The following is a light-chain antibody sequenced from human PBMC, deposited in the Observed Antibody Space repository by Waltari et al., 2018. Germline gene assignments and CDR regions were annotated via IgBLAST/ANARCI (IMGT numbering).Light chain of an antibody. CDR3: QVWDTSSGHVV. CDR1: NIDHKS. J-gene: IGLJ2*01. CDR2: DDS. V-gene: IGLV3-21*02. Sequence: SYVVTQPPSMSVAPGQTAKITCGGDNIDHKSVHWYQQKPGQAPVVVVYDDSDRPPGIPDGFSGSNSENTATLTITRVEAGDEADYYCQVWDTSSGHVVFGGGTELTVL.